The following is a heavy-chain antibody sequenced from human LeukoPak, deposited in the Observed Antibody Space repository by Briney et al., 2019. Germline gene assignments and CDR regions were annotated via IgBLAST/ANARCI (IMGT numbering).Heavy chain of an antibody. Sequence: GGSLRLSCAASGFTFSSYAMSWIRQAPGKGLEWVSYISSSGSTIYYADSVKGRFTISRDNAKNSLYLQMNSLRAEDTAVYYCARGVAAAVVYYYYYYMDVWGKGTTVTVSS. CDR2: ISSSGSTI. CDR3: ARGVAAAVVYYYYYYMDV. J-gene: IGHJ6*03. CDR1: GFTFSSYA. V-gene: IGHV3-11*04. D-gene: IGHD2-15*01.